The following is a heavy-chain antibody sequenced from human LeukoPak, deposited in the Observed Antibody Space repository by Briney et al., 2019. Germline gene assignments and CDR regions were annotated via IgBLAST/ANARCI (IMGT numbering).Heavy chain of an antibody. Sequence: PGGSLRLSCAASGFTFSDYWMNWVRQAPGKGLEWVANINQDGSAKYYVDSVKGRFTFSRDNAMNSLFLQMSSLRAEDTAVYYCARDVHGGAFDYWGQGTLVTVSS. CDR3: ARDVHGGAFDY. V-gene: IGHV3-7*01. CDR2: INQDGSAK. CDR1: GFTFSDYW. D-gene: IGHD4-23*01. J-gene: IGHJ4*02.